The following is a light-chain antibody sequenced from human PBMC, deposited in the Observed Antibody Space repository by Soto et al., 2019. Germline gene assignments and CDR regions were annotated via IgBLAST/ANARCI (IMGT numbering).Light chain of an antibody. CDR3: QQSLSTLLT. CDR1: QSISGY. CDR2: GAS. Sequence: DIQMTQSPSSLSASVGDRVTITCRASQSISGYLNWYQQKPGKAPKVLISGASTLHNGVPSRFSGRRSGTDFTLTISSLQPEDVATYYCQQSLSTLLTFGGGTKVDI. J-gene: IGKJ4*01. V-gene: IGKV1-39*01.